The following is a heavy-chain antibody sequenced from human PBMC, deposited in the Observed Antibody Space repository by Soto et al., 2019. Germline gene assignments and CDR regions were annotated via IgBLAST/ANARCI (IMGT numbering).Heavy chain of an antibody. D-gene: IGHD6-13*01. J-gene: IGHJ6*03. V-gene: IGHV4-34*01. CDR3: ARGLAAAGPSKGSYYYYYMDV. CDR1: GGSFSGYY. CDR2: INHSGST. Sequence: SETLSLTCAVYGGSFSGYYWSWIRQPPGKGLEWIGEINHSGSTNYNPSLKSRVTISVDTSKNQFSLKLSSVTAADTAVYYCARGLAAAGPSKGSYYYYYMDVWGKGTTVTVSS.